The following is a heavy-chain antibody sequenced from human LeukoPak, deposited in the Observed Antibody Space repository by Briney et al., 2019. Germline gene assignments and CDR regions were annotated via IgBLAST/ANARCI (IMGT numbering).Heavy chain of an antibody. CDR1: GFTFSSYA. D-gene: IGHD2-8*01. CDR3: AKEGTRMASSYFDY. V-gene: IGHV3-30*04. Sequence: GGSLRLSCAASGFTFSSYAMHWVRQAPGKGLEWVAVISYDGSNKYYADSAKGRFTISRDNSKNTLYLQMNSLRDEDTAMYYCAKEGTRMASSYFDYWGQGTLITVSS. J-gene: IGHJ4*02. CDR2: ISYDGSNK.